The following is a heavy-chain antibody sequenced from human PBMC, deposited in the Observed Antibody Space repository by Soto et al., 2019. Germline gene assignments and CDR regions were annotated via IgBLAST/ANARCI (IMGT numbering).Heavy chain of an antibody. CDR1: GFTFSIYW. V-gene: IGHV3-74*01. Sequence: GGSLRLSCAASGFTFSIYWMHWVRQAPGKGLVWVSHIKGDGSSTNYADSVKGRFTVSRDNAKNTLYLQMNSLRAEDTAVYYCATAYISSYCYTHGSWGQGTLDTVSS. CDR2: IKGDGSST. D-gene: IGHD6-13*01. CDR3: ATAYISSYCYTHGS. J-gene: IGHJ4*02.